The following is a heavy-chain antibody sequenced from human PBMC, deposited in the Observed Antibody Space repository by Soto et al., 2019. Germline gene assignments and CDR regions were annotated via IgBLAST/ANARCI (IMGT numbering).Heavy chain of an antibody. D-gene: IGHD3-3*02. J-gene: IGHJ4*02. CDR1: GFTFSSYW. Sequence: GGSLRLSCAASGFTFSSYWMSWVRQAPGKGLEWVSYISLSGSTIYYADSVKGRFTISRDDAKNSLYLQMDSLRADDTAVYYCARESFSASPNFFDYWGQGTLVAVSS. CDR2: ISLSGSTI. CDR3: ARESFSASPNFFDY. V-gene: IGHV3-48*04.